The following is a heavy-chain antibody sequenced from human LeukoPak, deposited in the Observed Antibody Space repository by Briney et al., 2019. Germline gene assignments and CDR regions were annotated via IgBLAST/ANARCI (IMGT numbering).Heavy chain of an antibody. CDR2: IYPGDSNT. D-gene: IGHD2/OR15-2a*01. CDR3: ARHSRLSPQYIRSYYYYMDV. CDR1: GYSFTNYW. Sequence: GESLKISCKGSGYSFTNYWIVWVRQMPGKGLEWMGIIYPGDSNTRYSPSFQGQVTISADKSISTAYLQWSSLKASDTAMYYCARHSRLSPQYIRSYYYYMDVWGKGTTVTVSS. J-gene: IGHJ6*03. V-gene: IGHV5-51*01.